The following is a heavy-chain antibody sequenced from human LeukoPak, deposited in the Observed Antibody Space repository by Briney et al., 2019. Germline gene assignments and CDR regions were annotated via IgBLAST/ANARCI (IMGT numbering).Heavy chain of an antibody. Sequence: GGSLRLSCAASGFTFSSYSMNWVRQAPGRGLEWVSYISSSSSTIYYSDSVKGRFTISRDNSKNTLYLQMNSLRPEDTAVYYCAKVGSHFGDYWGQGTLVIVTS. V-gene: IGHV3-48*01. J-gene: IGHJ4*02. CDR3: AKVGSHFGDY. CDR1: GFTFSSYS. CDR2: ISSSSSTI. D-gene: IGHD3-10*01.